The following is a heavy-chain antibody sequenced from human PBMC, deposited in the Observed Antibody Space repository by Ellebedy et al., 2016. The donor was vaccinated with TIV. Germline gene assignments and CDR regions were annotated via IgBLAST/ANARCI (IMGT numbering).Heavy chain of an antibody. Sequence: GGSLRLSCAASGFSFSSYWMSWVRQAPGKELEWVANIRVDGNEKYYVDSVKGRFTISRDNAKNSLYLQMNSLRAEDTAVYYCATDGSYGDYRSPTHAFEIWGQGTLVTVSS. D-gene: IGHD4-17*01. CDR1: GFSFSSYW. V-gene: IGHV3-7*01. J-gene: IGHJ3*02. CDR2: IRVDGNEK. CDR3: ATDGSYGDYRSPTHAFEI.